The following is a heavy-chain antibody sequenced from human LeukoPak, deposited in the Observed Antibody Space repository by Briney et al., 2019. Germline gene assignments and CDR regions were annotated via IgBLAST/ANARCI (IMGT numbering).Heavy chain of an antibody. CDR3: AKPLDSSSWYVLDY. V-gene: IGHV3-23*01. J-gene: IGHJ4*02. D-gene: IGHD6-13*01. CDR1: GFTFNNYA. Sequence: PGGSLRLSCGGSGFTFNNYAMSWVRQAPGKGLEWVSAISGSSGSTYYADSVKGRFTISRDNSKNTLYLQMNSLRAEDTAVYYCAKPLDSSSWYVLDYWGQGTLVTVSS. CDR2: ISGSSGST.